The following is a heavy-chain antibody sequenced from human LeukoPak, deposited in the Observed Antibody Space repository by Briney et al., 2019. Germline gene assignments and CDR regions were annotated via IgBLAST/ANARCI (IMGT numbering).Heavy chain of an antibody. CDR3: ARLGGCSSTSCHPAADNWFDP. J-gene: IGHJ5*02. CDR2: INPNSGGT. Sequence: GASVKVSCKASGYAFTGYYMHWVRQAPGQGLEWMGWINPNSGGTNYAQKFQGRVTMTRDTSISTAYMELSRLRSDDTAVYYCARLGGCSSTSCHPAADNWFDPWGQGTLVTVSS. CDR1: GYAFTGYY. D-gene: IGHD2-2*01. V-gene: IGHV1-2*02.